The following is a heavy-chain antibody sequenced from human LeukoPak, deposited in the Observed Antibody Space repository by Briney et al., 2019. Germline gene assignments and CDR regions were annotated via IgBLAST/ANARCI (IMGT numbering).Heavy chain of an antibody. Sequence: ASVKVSCKASGYTFTSYYMHWVRQAPGQGLEWMGIINPGGGGTSYAQKLQGRVTMTTDTSTSTAYMELRSLRSDDTAVYYCAREVWFGELSERTLDYWGQGTLVTVSS. D-gene: IGHD3-10*01. CDR2: INPGGGGT. CDR1: GYTFTSYY. V-gene: IGHV1-46*01. J-gene: IGHJ4*02. CDR3: AREVWFGELSERTLDY.